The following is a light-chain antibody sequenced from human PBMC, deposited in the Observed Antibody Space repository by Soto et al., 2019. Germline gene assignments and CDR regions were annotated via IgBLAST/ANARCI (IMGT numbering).Light chain of an antibody. V-gene: IGLV1-40*01. Sequence: QSVLTQPPSVSGAPGQRVTISCTGSSSNIVAGYDVHWYQQLPGTAPKLLISGNSNRPSGVPDRFSGSKSGTSASLAITGLQAEDEADYYCQSYDSRLSGWVFGGGTKLTVL. CDR1: SSNIVAGYD. CDR3: QSYDSRLSGWV. J-gene: IGLJ3*02. CDR2: GNS.